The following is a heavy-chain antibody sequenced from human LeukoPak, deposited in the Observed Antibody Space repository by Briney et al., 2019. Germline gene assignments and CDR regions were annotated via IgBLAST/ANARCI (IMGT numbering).Heavy chain of an antibody. CDR2: IYSGGNT. D-gene: IGHD4-23*01. Sequence: GRSLRLSCTASGFTFDDYAMHWVRQAPGKGPEWVSVIYSGGNTYYAASVKGRFTISRDNSKNTLYLQMNSLRAEDTAVYYCARFSVVTPGYWGQGTLVTVSS. V-gene: IGHV3-53*01. CDR1: GFTFDDYA. CDR3: ARFSVVTPGY. J-gene: IGHJ4*02.